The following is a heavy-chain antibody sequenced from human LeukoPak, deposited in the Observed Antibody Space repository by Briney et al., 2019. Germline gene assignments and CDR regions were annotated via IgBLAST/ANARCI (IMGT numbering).Heavy chain of an antibody. CDR3: TRDLVDSGNYKYFGQIDY. CDR2: IGSKAYGGTT. V-gene: IGHV3-49*04. J-gene: IGHJ4*02. D-gene: IGHD1-26*01. CDR1: GFTFGDYA. Sequence: GGSLRLSCTASGFTFGDYAMSWVRQAPGKGLEWVGFIGSKAYGGTTEYAASVKGRFTISRDDSKSIAYLQMNSLKTEDTAVYYCTRDLVDSGNYKYFGQIDYWGQGTLVTVSS.